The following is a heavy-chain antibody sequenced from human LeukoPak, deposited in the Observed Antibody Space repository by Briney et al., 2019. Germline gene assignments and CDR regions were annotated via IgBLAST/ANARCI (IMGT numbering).Heavy chain of an antibody. D-gene: IGHD3-10*01. CDR2: IYHSGTS. CDR1: GDSINSNNW. V-gene: IGHV4-4*02. J-gene: IGHJ5*02. Sequence: ASETLSLTCAVSGDSINSNNWWSWVRQSPGKGLEWIGDIYHSGTSNYNPPLRSRVTISVDKSKNQFSLRLNSVTAADTAVYYCARVTVVRGVLLTMVDWLDPWGQGTLVTVSS. CDR3: ARVTVVRGVLLTMVDWLDP.